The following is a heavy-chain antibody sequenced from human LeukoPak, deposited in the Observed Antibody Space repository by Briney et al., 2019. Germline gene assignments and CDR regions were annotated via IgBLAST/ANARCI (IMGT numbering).Heavy chain of an antibody. J-gene: IGHJ4*02. Sequence: GGSLRLSCAASGFTFSSYSMNWVRQAPGKGLEWVSSISSSSSYIYYADSVKGRFTISRDNAKNSLYLQMNSLRAEDTAVYHCARDYGDYGCDYWGQGTLVTVSS. CDR3: ARDYGDYGCDY. V-gene: IGHV3-21*01. CDR2: ISSSSSYI. D-gene: IGHD4-17*01. CDR1: GFTFSSYS.